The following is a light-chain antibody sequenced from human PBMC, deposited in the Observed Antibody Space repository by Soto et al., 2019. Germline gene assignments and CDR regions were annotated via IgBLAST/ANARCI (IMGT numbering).Light chain of an antibody. J-gene: IGKJ4*01. CDR3: QQYYSTPLT. V-gene: IGKV4-1*01. Sequence: DIVMTQSPDSLALSLGERATIDSRSIHSLLYSSNNKNYLAWYQQKPGQPPTLLIYWSSTRESGVPDRFSGSGSGTDFTLTISSLQAEDVAVYYCQQYYSTPLTFGGGTKVDIK. CDR1: HSLLYSSNNKNY. CDR2: WSS.